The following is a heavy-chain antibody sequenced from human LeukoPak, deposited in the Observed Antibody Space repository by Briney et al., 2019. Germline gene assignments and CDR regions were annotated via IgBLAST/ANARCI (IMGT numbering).Heavy chain of an antibody. V-gene: IGHV1-18*01. J-gene: IGHJ3*01. CDR3: ARVRTPFGVVASPDALDV. D-gene: IGHD3-3*01. Sequence: GASVKVSCKASGYTFNPYPLTWVRQAPGVGFEWVGWITADNFNTNYAQKFQGRVTLTKETSTNTAYMEMRSLMSDDTAVYYCARVRTPFGVVASPDALDVSGQGTAVTVSS. CDR2: ITADNFNT. CDR1: GYTFNPYP.